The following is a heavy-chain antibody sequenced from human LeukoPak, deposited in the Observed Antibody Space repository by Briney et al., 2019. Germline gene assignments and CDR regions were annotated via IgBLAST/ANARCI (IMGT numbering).Heavy chain of an antibody. J-gene: IGHJ6*03. CDR2: IKPNSGDT. Sequence: ASVKVSCKASGFTLTDYIHWVRQDPRQGLQWMGWIKPNSGDTDYAQKFQGRITMTRDTSISTVYMELSSLRSDDTAVYYCARADSVPAGDYHYWYMDVWGKGTTVTVSS. D-gene: IGHD2-2*01. V-gene: IGHV1-2*02. CDR3: ARADSVPAGDYHYWYMDV. CDR1: GFTLTDY.